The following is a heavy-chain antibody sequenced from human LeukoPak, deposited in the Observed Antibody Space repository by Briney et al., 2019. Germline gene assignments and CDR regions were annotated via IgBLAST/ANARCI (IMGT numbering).Heavy chain of an antibody. Sequence: SETLSLTGTVSGGSISSSSYYWGWIRQPPGKGLEWIGSTYYSGSTYYNPSLKSRVTISVDTSKNQFSLKLSSVTAADTAVYYCARRPCSSTSCYRNGFDPWGQGTLVTVSS. D-gene: IGHD2-2*02. J-gene: IGHJ5*02. CDR1: GGSISSSSYY. CDR3: ARRPCSSTSCYRNGFDP. CDR2: TYYSGST. V-gene: IGHV4-39*01.